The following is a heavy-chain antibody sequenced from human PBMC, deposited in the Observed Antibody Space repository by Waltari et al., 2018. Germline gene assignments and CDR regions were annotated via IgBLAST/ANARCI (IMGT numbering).Heavy chain of an antibody. J-gene: IGHJ3*02. CDR2: IYYSGST. D-gene: IGHD1-26*01. Sequence: SSSYYWGWIRQPPGKGLEWIGSIYYSGSTYYNPSLKSRVTISVDTSKNQFSLKLSSVTAADTAVYYCARRWELLRRAFDIWGQGTMVTVSS. CDR3: ARRWELLRRAFDI. V-gene: IGHV4-39*01. CDR1: SSSYY.